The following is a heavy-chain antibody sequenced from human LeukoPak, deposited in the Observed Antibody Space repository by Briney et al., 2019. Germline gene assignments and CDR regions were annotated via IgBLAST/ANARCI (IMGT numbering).Heavy chain of an antibody. CDR2: IVVGSGNT. CDR1: GFTFTSSA. Sequence: SVKVSCKASGFTFTSSAVQWVRQARGQRLEWIGWIVVGSGNTNYAQKFQERVTITRDMSTSTAYMELNSLRSEDTAVYYCAAGIYYDSSGLDYWGQGTLVTVSS. V-gene: IGHV1-58*01. CDR3: AAGIYYDSSGLDY. J-gene: IGHJ4*02. D-gene: IGHD3-22*01.